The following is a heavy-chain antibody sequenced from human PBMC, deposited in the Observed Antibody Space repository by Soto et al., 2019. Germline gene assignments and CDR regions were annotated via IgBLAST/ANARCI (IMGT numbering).Heavy chain of an antibody. D-gene: IGHD4-17*01. J-gene: IGHJ4*02. CDR1: GFTFSSYG. V-gene: IGHV3-30*18. CDR2: ISYDGSNK. CDR3: AKIGDRQTFDY. Sequence: QVQLVESGGGVVQPGRSLRLSCAASGFTFSSYGMHWVRQAPGKGLEWVAVISYDGSNKYYADSVKGRFTISRDNSKNTLYLQMNSLRAEDTAVYYCAKIGDRQTFDYWGQGTLVTVSS.